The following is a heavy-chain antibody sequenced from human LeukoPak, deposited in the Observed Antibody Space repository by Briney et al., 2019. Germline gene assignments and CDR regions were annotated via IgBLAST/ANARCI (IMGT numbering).Heavy chain of an antibody. J-gene: IGHJ4*02. CDR3: ARVRGGTYDDY. Sequence: GGSLRLSCAASGFTFSSYSMNWVRQAPGKGLEWLSYISSSSSTIYYADSVKGRFTISRDNAKNSLYLQTNSLRDEDTAVYYCARVRGGTYDDYWGQGTLVSVSS. CDR1: GFTFSSYS. CDR2: ISSSSSTI. V-gene: IGHV3-48*02. D-gene: IGHD1-26*01.